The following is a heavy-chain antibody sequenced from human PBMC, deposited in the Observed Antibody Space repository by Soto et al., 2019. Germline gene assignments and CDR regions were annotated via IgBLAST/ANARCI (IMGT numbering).Heavy chain of an antibody. V-gene: IGHV4-59*01. CDR1: GGSISSYY. D-gene: IGHD3-10*01. CDR2: IYYSGSA. J-gene: IGHJ5*02. CDR3: ARLWRSYYNSREFDP. Sequence: NPSETLSLTCTVSGGSISSYYWSWIRQPPGKGLEWIGYIYYSGSANYNPSLKSRVTISVDTSKNQFSLKLSSVTAADTAVYYCARLWRSYYNSREFDPWGQGTLVTVSS.